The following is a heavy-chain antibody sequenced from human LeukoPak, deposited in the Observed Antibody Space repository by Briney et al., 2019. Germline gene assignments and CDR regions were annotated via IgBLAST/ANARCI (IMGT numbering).Heavy chain of an antibody. V-gene: IGHV1-58*01. CDR3: ARALVPYSKEGFDP. Sequence: SVKVSCKASGFTFTSSAVQWVRQARGQRLEWIGWIVVGSGNTNYAQKFQERVTITRDMSTSTAYMELSSLRSEDTAVYYCARALVPYSKEGFDPWGQGTLVTVSS. CDR1: GFTFTSSA. J-gene: IGHJ5*02. CDR2: IVVGSGNT. D-gene: IGHD4-11*01.